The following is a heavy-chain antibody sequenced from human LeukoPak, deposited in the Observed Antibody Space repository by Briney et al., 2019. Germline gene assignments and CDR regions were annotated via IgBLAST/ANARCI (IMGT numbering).Heavy chain of an antibody. CDR1: GGSISSYY. D-gene: IGHD5-24*01. CDR2: IFYSGNT. CDR3: ARHRSKWLQSSFDY. Sequence: SETPSLTCTVSGGSISSYYWGWIRQPPGKGLEWIGSIFYSGNTYDNPSLKSRVTISVDTSKNQFSLKLNSVTAADTAVYYCARHRSKWLQSSFDYWGQGTLVTVSS. V-gene: IGHV4-39*01. J-gene: IGHJ4*02.